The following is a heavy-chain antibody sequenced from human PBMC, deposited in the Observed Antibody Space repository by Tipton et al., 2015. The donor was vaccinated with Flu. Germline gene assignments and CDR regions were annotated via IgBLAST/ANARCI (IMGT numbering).Heavy chain of an antibody. CDR1: GFTFDDYA. J-gene: IGHJ2*01. CDR2: ISWNSGSI. V-gene: IGHV3-9*01. Sequence: SLRLSCAASGFTFDDYAMHWVRQAPGKGLEWVSGISWNSGSIGYADSVKGRFTISRDNAKNSLYLQMNSLRAEDTALYYCAKEQRSAVDTAMATDWYFDLWGRGTLVTDSS. D-gene: IGHD5-18*01. CDR3: AKEQRSAVDTAMATDWYFDL.